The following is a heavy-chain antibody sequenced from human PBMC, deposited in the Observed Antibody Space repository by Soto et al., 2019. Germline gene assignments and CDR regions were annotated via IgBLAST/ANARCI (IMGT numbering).Heavy chain of an antibody. CDR2: IYHSGRT. D-gene: IGHD6-25*01. V-gene: IGHV4-31*03. J-gene: IGHJ4*02. Sequence: PSETLSLTCTVSGVSISSGGYYWGWIRQHPGKGLEWIGNIYHSGRTYYNPSLKSRVIMTVDTSKNHFSLNLNSVTAADTAMYFCASVFRSDSNYYLEYVGQGTLDDVSS. CDR1: GVSISSGGYY. CDR3: ASVFRSDSNYYLEY.